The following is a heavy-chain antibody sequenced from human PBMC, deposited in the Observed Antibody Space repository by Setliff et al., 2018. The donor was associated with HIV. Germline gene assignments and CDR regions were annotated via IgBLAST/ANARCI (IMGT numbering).Heavy chain of an antibody. D-gene: IGHD6-19*01. CDR1: GGNFRSYG. Sequence: SVKVSCKASGGNFRSYGISWVRQAPGQGLEWMGGIIPMSGVPKYAQKFQGRVTITADKSTSTAYMGLSSLRSEDTAVYYCARNPEMAALNYFYYYMDVWGKGTTVTVSS. J-gene: IGHJ6*03. V-gene: IGHV1-69*10. CDR2: IIPMSGVP. CDR3: ARNPEMAALNYFYYYMDV.